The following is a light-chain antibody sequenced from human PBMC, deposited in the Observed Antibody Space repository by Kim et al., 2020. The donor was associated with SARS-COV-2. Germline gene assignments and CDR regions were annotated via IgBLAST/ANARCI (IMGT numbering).Light chain of an antibody. CDR2: EVS. CDR1: RRVGGGYNY. CDR3: SSYAGSNNLV. V-gene: IGLV2-8*01. J-gene: IGLJ2*01. Sequence: GESSTTSWTGTRRVGGGYNYVSWYQQQRGKAPKLRIYEVSERPSGVPDRFSGSKSGDTASLTVSGLQAEDEADYYCSSYAGSNNLVFGGGTQLTVL.